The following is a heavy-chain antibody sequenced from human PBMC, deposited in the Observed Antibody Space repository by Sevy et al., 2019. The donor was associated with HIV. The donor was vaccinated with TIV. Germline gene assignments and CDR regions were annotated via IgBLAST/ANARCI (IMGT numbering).Heavy chain of an antibody. CDR3: TQRKGAQSIFDY. Sequence: GGSLRLSCTGSGFTFGDYAMSCVRQAPGKGLEWVAFLKHKAYGGTLDYAASVKGRFSISRDDSKSIAHLQMNDPKAEDTAIYYCTQRKGAQSIFDYWGQGALVTVSS. CDR2: LKHKAYGGTL. D-gene: IGHD6-25*01. V-gene: IGHV3-49*04. J-gene: IGHJ4*02. CDR1: GFTFGDYA.